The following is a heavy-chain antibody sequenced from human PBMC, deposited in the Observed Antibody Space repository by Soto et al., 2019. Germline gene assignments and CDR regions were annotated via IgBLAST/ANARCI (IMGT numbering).Heavy chain of an antibody. D-gene: IGHD6-19*01. V-gene: IGHV2-5*01. CDR3: AHSPIAVAGIGGMYFQH. J-gene: IGHJ1*01. CDR1: GFSLSTSGVG. CDR2: IYWNDDK. Sequence: QITLKESGPTLVKPTQTLTLTCTFSGFSLSTSGVGVGWIRQPPGKALEWLALIYWNDDKRYSPSLKSRLTITNDTSKNQVVLTMTNMDPVDTATYYCAHSPIAVAGIGGMYFQHWGQGTLVTVSS.